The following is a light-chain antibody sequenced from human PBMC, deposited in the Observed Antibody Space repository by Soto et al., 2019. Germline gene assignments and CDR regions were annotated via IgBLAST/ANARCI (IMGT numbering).Light chain of an antibody. V-gene: IGKV1-5*01. Sequence: DIQMTQSPPTLSASVGDRVTITCRASQGIVRWLAWYQQKPGKAPKLLIYDASSLESGVPSRFSGSGAGTEFTLTFSSLQPDDFATYYCQHYYGFSRTFGQGTKVEIK. J-gene: IGKJ1*01. CDR3: QHYYGFSRT. CDR2: DAS. CDR1: QGIVRW.